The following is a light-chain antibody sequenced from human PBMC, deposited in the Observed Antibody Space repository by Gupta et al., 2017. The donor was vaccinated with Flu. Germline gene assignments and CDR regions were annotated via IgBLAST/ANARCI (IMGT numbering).Light chain of an antibody. CDR2: WTS. Sequence: NSVSSQAILYGSNNKNSLAWYQQKPAQPPKLLIYWTSTRESGVPDRFSGSGSGTSFTLTINSLQPEDVAVYYCQQHYSAPYTFGQGTKVEIK. CDR1: QAILYGSNNKNS. CDR3: QQHYSAPYT. V-gene: IGKV4-1*01. J-gene: IGKJ2*01.